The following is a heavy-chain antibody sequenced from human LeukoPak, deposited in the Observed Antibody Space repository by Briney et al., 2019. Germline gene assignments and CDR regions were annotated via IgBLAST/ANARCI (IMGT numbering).Heavy chain of an antibody. J-gene: IGHJ4*02. Sequence: GGSLRLSCAASGFTFSNYAMTWVRQSPGKGLEWVSTISGSGGDTYYADSVKGRLTMSRDNSKNTLDLQMSSLRAEDTAIYYCAKDNSGNFLSPFDYWGQGTLVAVS. CDR1: GFTFSNYA. V-gene: IGHV3-23*01. D-gene: IGHD1-26*01. CDR3: AKDNSGNFLSPFDY. CDR2: ISGSGGDT.